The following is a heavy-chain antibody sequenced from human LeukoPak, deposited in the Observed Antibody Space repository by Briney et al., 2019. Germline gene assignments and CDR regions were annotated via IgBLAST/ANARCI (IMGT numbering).Heavy chain of an antibody. Sequence: GGSLRLSCAASGFTFSSYGMHWVRQAPGKGLEWVAFIRYDGSNKYYADSVKGRFTISRDNSKNTLYLQMNSLRAEDTAVYYCAKDPYYGSGSRRGYYMDVWGKGTTVTVSS. J-gene: IGHJ6*03. CDR1: GFTFSSYG. CDR3: AKDPYYGSGSRRGYYMDV. V-gene: IGHV3-30*02. D-gene: IGHD3-10*01. CDR2: IRYDGSNK.